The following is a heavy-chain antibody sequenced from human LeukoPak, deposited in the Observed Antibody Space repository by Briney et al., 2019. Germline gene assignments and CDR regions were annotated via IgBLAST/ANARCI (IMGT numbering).Heavy chain of an antibody. Sequence: GGSLRLSCAASGFPFDEHGLNWVRQAPGKGLEWVSAISGSDGSTFYADSVKGRFTVSRDNFKNTLYLQMNSLRAEDTAVYYCAKGGGAAFYYYMDVWGKGTTVTVSS. D-gene: IGHD1-26*01. CDR3: AKGGGAAFYYYMDV. CDR1: GFPFDEHG. V-gene: IGHV3-23*01. J-gene: IGHJ6*03. CDR2: ISGSDGST.